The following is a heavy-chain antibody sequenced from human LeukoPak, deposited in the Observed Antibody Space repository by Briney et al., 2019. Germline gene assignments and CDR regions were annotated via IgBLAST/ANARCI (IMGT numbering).Heavy chain of an antibody. CDR3: ARGAARMVEIATIISFEY. V-gene: IGHV3-30*03. Sequence: VGTLRPSSAASGLTFSRYGMHWVRQAPGRGGEGVAVISYEGSNKYYAGSVRGGSTIPRDNSKTTLYLQMNSLRAEDTAVYYCARGAARMVEIATIISFEYWGEGSLVTVAS. CDR2: ISYEGSNK. CDR1: GLTFSRYG. J-gene: IGHJ4*02. D-gene: IGHD5-24*01.